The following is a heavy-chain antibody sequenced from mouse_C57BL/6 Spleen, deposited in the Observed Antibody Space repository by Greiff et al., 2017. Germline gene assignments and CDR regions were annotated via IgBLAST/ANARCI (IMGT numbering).Heavy chain of an antibody. V-gene: IGHV1-64*01. Sequence: VQLKQPGAELVKPGASVKLSCKASGYTFTSYWMHWVKQRPGQGLEWIGMIHPNSGSTNYNEKFKSKATLTVDKSSSTAYMQLSSLTSEDSAVYYCARSDYSIYAMDYWGQGTSVTVSS. CDR1: GYTFTSYW. CDR2: IHPNSGST. J-gene: IGHJ4*01. D-gene: IGHD2-5*01. CDR3: ARSDYSIYAMDY.